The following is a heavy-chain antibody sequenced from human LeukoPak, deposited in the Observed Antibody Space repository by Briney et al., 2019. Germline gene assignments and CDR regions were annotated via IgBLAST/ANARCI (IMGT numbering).Heavy chain of an antibody. D-gene: IGHD3-10*01. CDR1: GYTFTRYD. CDR3: ARAGITMVRGVIEGDAFDI. V-gene: IGHV1-8*01. CDR2: MNPNSGNT. Sequence: ASVKVSCKASGYTFTRYDINWVRQATGQGLEWMGWMNPNSGNTGYAQKFQGRVTMTRNTSISTAYMELSSLRSEDTAVYYCARAGITMVRGVIEGDAFDIWGQGTMVTVSS. J-gene: IGHJ3*02.